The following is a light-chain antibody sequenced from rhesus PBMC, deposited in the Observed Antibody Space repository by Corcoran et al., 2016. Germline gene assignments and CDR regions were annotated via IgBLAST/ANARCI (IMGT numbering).Light chain of an antibody. CDR2: NAT. CDR3: QQYNSLPMWT. CDR1: QGISSY. V-gene: IGKV1-25*01. J-gene: IGKJ1*01. Sequence: DIQMTQSPYSVSASVGDRVTITCRASQGISSYLAWYQHQPVKSPKLLIYNATILQNGVPSRFSGSGSCQDFTLTISSLQPEDFATYYCQQYNSLPMWTFGQGTKVEIK.